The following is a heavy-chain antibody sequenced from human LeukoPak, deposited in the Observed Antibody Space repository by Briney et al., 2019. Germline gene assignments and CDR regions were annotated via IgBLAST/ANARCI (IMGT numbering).Heavy chain of an antibody. J-gene: IGHJ4*02. V-gene: IGHV1-2*02. Sequence: ASVKVSCKASGYTFTGYYMHWVRQAPGQGLEWMEWINPNSGGTNYAQKFQGRVTMTRDTSISTAYMELSRLRSDDTAVYYCARDMGIAAAGTDYWGQGTLVTVSS. CDR2: INPNSGGT. D-gene: IGHD6-13*01. CDR1: GYTFTGYY. CDR3: ARDMGIAAAGTDY.